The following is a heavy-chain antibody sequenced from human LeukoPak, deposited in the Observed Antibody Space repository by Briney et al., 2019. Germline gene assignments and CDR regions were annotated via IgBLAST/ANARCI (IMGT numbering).Heavy chain of an antibody. V-gene: IGHV1-69*04. CDR2: ILPILGIA. J-gene: IGHJ4*02. CDR3: AGGPAARETGTFDY. Sequence: SDKDSCKASLGTYSNYPISGLRQAPGQGLEWMGSILPILGIANYAQKFQGRVTITADNSTSTAYMELSSLRSEDTAVYYCAGGPAARETGTFDYWGQGTLVTVSS. CDR1: LGTYSNYP. D-gene: IGHD2-2*01.